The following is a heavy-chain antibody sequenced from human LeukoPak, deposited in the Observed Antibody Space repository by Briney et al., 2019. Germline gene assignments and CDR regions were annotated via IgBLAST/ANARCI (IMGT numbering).Heavy chain of an antibody. CDR2: INPNDGDT. V-gene: IGHV1-2*02. D-gene: IGHD2-2*01. CDR3: ARANFLYCSSTSCLFDY. Sequence: GALVKVSCKASGYTFTDYYMHWVRQAPGQGFEWMGWINPNDGDTYYAQKFQGRVTMTRDTSISTAHMEVSRLRSDDTAVYYCARANFLYCSSTSCLFDYWGQGTLVTVSS. J-gene: IGHJ4*02. CDR1: GYTFTDYY.